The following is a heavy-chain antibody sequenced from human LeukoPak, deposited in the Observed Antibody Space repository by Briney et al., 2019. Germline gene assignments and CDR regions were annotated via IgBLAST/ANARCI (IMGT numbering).Heavy chain of an antibody. CDR3: AREYCSGGSCYSYYYGMDV. CDR1: GFTFSSYG. CDR2: IWYDGSNK. V-gene: IGHV3-33*01. D-gene: IGHD2-15*01. Sequence: GGSLRLSCAASGFTFSSYGMHWVRQAPGKGLEWVAVIWYDGSNKYYADSVKGRFTISRDNSKNTLYLQMNSLRAEDTAVYYCAREYCSGGSCYSYYYGMDVWGQGTTVTVSS. J-gene: IGHJ6*02.